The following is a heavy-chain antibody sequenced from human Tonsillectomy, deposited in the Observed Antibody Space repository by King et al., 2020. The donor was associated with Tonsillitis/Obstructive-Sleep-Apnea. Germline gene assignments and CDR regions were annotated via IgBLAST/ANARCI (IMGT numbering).Heavy chain of an antibody. CDR3: ARGTTVKSFDY. D-gene: IGHD4-17*01. Sequence: QLRESGPGLVKPSQTLSLTCTVSGGSISSGGYYWSWIRQHPGKGLEWIGCIYYSGNTYYNPSLKSRLTISVDTSKNQFSLKLSSVTPADTAVYYCARGTTVKSFDYWGQGTLVTVSS. CDR1: GGSISSGGYY. CDR2: IYYSGNT. V-gene: IGHV4-31*03. J-gene: IGHJ4*02.